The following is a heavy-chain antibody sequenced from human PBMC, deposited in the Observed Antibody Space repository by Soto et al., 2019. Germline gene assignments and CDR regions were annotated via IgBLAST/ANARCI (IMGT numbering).Heavy chain of an antibody. CDR3: ARSVAGPECIDY. J-gene: IGHJ4*02. CDR2: INAGNGNT. V-gene: IGHV1-3*01. CDR1: GYTLTSYA. D-gene: IGHD6-19*01. Sequence: APVKGSCKASGYTLTSYAMHLVRQAPGQRLEWTGWINAGNGNTKYSQKFQGRVTITRDTSASTAYMELSSLRSEDTAVYYCARSVAGPECIDYWGQGTLVTVSS.